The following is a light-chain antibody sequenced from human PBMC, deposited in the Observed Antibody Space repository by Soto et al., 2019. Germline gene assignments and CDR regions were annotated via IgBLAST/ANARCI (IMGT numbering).Light chain of an antibody. V-gene: IGKV3-11*01. CDR2: GAS. J-gene: IGKJ1*01. Sequence: EIVLTQSPDTLSLSPGERATLSCRASQSVSNNYLAWYQQKPGKAPRLLIYGASNTATGIPARFSGSGSGTDFTLTISSLEPEDFAVYYCQQRSNWPTFGQGTKVDIK. CDR3: QQRSNWPT. CDR1: QSVSNNY.